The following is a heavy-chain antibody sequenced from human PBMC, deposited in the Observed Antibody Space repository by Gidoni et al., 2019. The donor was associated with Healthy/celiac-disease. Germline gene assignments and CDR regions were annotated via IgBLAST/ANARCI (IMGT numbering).Heavy chain of an antibody. V-gene: IGHV3-53*01. D-gene: IGHD3-22*01. CDR2: IYSGGST. Sequence: EVQLVESGGGLIQPGGSLRLSCAASGFTVSSNYMSWVRQAPGKGLEWVSVIYSGGSTYYADSVKGRFTISRDNSKNTLYLQMNSLRAEDTAVYYCARSYDSSGYYDYYFDYWGQGTLVTVSS. J-gene: IGHJ4*02. CDR1: GFTVSSNY. CDR3: ARSYDSSGYYDYYFDY.